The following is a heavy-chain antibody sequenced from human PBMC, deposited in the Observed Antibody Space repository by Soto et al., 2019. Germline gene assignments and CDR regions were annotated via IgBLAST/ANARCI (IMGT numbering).Heavy chain of an antibody. CDR2: IGTAGDT. V-gene: IGHV3-13*01. J-gene: IGHJ6*02. D-gene: IGHD2-2*01. CDR3: AREVRDQLLSFYYYYGMDV. Sequence: EVQLVESGGGLVQPGGSLRLSCAASGFTFSSYDMHWVRQATGKGLEWVSAIGTAGDTYYPGSVKGRFTISRENAKNSLYLQMNSLRAEDTAVYYCAREVRDQLLSFYYYYGMDVWGQGTTVTVSS. CDR1: GFTFSSYD.